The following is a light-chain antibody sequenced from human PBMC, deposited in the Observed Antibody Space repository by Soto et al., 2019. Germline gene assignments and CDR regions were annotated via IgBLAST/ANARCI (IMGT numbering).Light chain of an antibody. CDR3: QQYGSSPYT. V-gene: IGKV3-20*01. Sequence: EIVLTQCPGTLSLSPGERATLSCRASQSVSRSYLAWYQQKPGQAPRLLIYGASSRATGIPDRFSGSGSGTDFTLTISRLEPEDFAVYYCQQYGSSPYTFGQGTKLEIK. J-gene: IGKJ2*01. CDR1: QSVSRSY. CDR2: GAS.